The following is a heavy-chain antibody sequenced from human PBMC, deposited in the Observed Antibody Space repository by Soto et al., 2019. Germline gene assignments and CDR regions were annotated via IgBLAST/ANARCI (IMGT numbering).Heavy chain of an antibody. Sequence: EVQLVESGGGLVHPEGSLRLSCAASGFTFINFAMTWVRQAPGKGLEWVSAISGNGISTYYADSVKGRFTISRDNSKDTVHLHMHSLRADDTAVYYCAKVLDPDFWGPSHGWFDPLGQGVLVTVSS. CDR2: ISGNGIST. J-gene: IGHJ5*02. CDR1: GFTFINFA. V-gene: IGHV3-23*04. CDR3: AKVLDPDFWGPSHGWFDP. D-gene: IGHD3-3*01.